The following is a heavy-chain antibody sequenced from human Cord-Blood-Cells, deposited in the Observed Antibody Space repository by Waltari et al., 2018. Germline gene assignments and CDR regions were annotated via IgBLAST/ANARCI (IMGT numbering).Heavy chain of an antibody. CDR2: IIPIFGTA. CDR3: AREHDYTGVFDY. Sequence: QVQLVQSGAEAEKPGSPVKVSCKTSGGNFTGYPMRSSRQAPGQGLEWMGGIIPIFGTANYAQKFQGRVTITADKSTSTAYMELSSLRSEDTAVYYCAREHDYTGVFDYWGQGTLVTVSS. V-gene: IGHV1-69*06. CDR1: GGNFTGYP. D-gene: IGHD4-4*01. J-gene: IGHJ4*02.